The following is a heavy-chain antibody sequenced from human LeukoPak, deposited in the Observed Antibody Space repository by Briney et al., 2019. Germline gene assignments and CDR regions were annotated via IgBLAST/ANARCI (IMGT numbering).Heavy chain of an antibody. CDR1: GGSFSGYY. V-gene: IGHV4-59*01. CDR2: IYYSGST. J-gene: IGHJ5*02. CDR3: ARDNYGSGSLWFDP. D-gene: IGHD3-10*01. Sequence: SETLSLTCAVYGGSFSGYYWSWIRQPPGKGLEWIGYIYYSGSTNYNPSLKSRVTISLDTSKNHFSLKLSSVTAADTAVYYCARDNYGSGSLWFDPWGQGTLVSVSS.